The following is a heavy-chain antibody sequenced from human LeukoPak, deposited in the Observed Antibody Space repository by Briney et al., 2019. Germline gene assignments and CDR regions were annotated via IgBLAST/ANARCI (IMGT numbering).Heavy chain of an antibody. Sequence: SVKVSCKASGGTFSSYAISWVRQAPGQGLEWMGRIIPIFGTANYAQKSQGRVTITTDESTSTAYMELSSLRSEDTAVYYCARSVVAATPDWYFDLWGRGTLVTVSS. CDR1: GGTFSSYA. CDR2: IIPIFGTA. D-gene: IGHD2-15*01. V-gene: IGHV1-69*05. CDR3: ARSVVAATPDWYFDL. J-gene: IGHJ2*01.